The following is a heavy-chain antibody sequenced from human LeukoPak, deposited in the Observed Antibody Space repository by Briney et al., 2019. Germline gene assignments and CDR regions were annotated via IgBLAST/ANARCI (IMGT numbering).Heavy chain of an antibody. CDR2: ISYDGSNK. CDR1: GFTFSSYA. D-gene: IGHD2-2*01. Sequence: GGSLRLSCAASGFTFSSYAMHWVRQAPGKGLEWVAVISYDGSNKYYADSVKGRFTISRDNSKNTLYLQMNSLRAEDTAVYYCAREVVPVATLWVPDYWGQGTLVTVSS. V-gene: IGHV3-30-3*01. J-gene: IGHJ4*02. CDR3: AREVVPVATLWVPDY.